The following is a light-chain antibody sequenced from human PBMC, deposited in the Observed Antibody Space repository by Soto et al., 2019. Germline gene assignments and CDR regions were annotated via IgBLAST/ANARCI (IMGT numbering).Light chain of an antibody. CDR2: DNN. V-gene: IGLV1-51*01. J-gene: IGLJ2*01. CDR3: ATWDSSLSAGGVV. Sequence: QSVLTQPPSVSAAPGQKVTISCSGSSSNIGNNYVSWYQQLPGTAPKLLIYDNNKRPSGIPDRVSGSKSGTSATLGITGLQTGDEADYYCATWDSSLSAGGVVFGGGTKLTVL. CDR1: SSNIGNNY.